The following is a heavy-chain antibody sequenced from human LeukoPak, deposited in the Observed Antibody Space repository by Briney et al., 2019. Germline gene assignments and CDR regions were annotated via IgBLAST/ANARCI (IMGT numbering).Heavy chain of an antibody. V-gene: IGHV5-51*01. J-gene: IGHJ4*02. CDR2: IYPGDSDT. CDR3: ARSGYYYDSSGYYADY. D-gene: IGHD3-22*01. Sequence: GESLKISCKGSGYSFTSYWIGWVRQMPGKDLEWMGVIYPGDSDTRYSPSFQGQVTISADKSISTAYLQWSSLKASDTAMYYCARSGYYYDSSGYYADYWGQGTLVTVSS. CDR1: GYSFTSYW.